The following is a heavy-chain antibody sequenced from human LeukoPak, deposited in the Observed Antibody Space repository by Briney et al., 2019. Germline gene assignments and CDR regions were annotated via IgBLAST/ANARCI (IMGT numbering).Heavy chain of an antibody. Sequence: GGSLRLSCAVSGFTFSTYAMHWVRQAPGKGLEWVAVISYDGSNKYYADSVKGRFTISRDNSKNTLYLQMNSLRAEDTAVYYCARDLEGYCSSTSCWENYMDVWGKGTTVTVSS. V-gene: IGHV3-30-3*01. J-gene: IGHJ6*03. CDR1: GFTFSTYA. D-gene: IGHD2-2*01. CDR2: ISYDGSNK. CDR3: ARDLEGYCSSTSCWENYMDV.